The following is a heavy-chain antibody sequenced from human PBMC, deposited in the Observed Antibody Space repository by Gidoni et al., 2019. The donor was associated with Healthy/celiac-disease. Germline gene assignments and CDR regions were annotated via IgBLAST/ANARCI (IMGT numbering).Heavy chain of an antibody. V-gene: IGHV1-69*04. J-gene: IGHJ4*02. Sequence: QVQLVQSGAEVKKPGSSVKVSCKASGGTFSSYAISWVRQAPGQGLEWMGRIIPLLGIANYAQKFQGRVTITADKSTSTAYMELSSLRSEDTAVYYCARAEVGATGVDYWGQGTLVTVSS. CDR1: GGTFSSYA. CDR2: IIPLLGIA. CDR3: ARAEVGATGVDY. D-gene: IGHD1-26*01.